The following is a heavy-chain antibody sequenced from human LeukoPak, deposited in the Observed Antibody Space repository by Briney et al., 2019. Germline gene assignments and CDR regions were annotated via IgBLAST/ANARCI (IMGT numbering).Heavy chain of an antibody. D-gene: IGHD3-10*01. CDR2: TSSSSSYI. J-gene: IGHJ6*02. Sequence: KTGGSLRLSCAASGFTFSSYSMNWVRQAPGKGLEWVSSTSSSSSYIYYADSVKGRFTISRDNAKNSLYLQMNSLRAEDTAVYYCARVRGVRGVIITAYYYYGMDVWGQGTTVTVSS. CDR1: GFTFSSYS. V-gene: IGHV3-21*01. CDR3: ARVRGVRGVIITAYYYYGMDV.